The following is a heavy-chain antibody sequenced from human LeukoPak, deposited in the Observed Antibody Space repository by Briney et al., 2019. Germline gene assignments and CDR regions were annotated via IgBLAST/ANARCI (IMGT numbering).Heavy chain of an antibody. CDR2: IYSGGST. J-gene: IGHJ6*03. Sequence: GGSLRLSCAASGFTVSSNYMSWVRQAPGKGLEWVSVIYSGGSTYYADSVKGRFTISRDNSKNTLYLQMNSLRAEDTAVYYCAKISRYSSGWFYYMDVWGKGTTVTVSS. V-gene: IGHV3-66*01. CDR3: AKISRYSSGWFYYMDV. D-gene: IGHD6-19*01. CDR1: GFTVSSNY.